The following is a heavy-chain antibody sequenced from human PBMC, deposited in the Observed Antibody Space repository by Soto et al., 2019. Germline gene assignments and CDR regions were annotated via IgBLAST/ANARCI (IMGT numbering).Heavy chain of an antibody. CDR3: AKESGVRGYIGHYAFDT. CDR2: MNPKSGNT. Sequence: VASVKVSCKASGDPFTSYDINWVRQATGQGLEWMGWMNPKSGNTGYAQKFQGRVTMTRNTSISTAYMELSSLRSEDTAVYYCAKESGVRGYIGHYAFDTWGQGTRVTVSS. J-gene: IGHJ3*02. D-gene: IGHD3-10*01. V-gene: IGHV1-8*01. CDR1: GDPFTSYD.